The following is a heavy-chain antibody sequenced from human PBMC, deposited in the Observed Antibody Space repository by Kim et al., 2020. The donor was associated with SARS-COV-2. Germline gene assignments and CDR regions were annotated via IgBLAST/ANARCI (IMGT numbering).Heavy chain of an antibody. Sequence: SGPKLVKPTQTLTLTCTFSGFSLSSSPVGVGWIRQPPGKALEWLALIYWDDDKRYSPSLKSRLTITKDTSKNQVVLTVTNMDPVDTATYYCAHSVAYCGGDCFGYWYFDLWGRGTLVTVSS. V-gene: IGHV2-5*02. J-gene: IGHJ2*01. CDR1: GFSLSSSPVG. D-gene: IGHD2-21*02. CDR2: IYWDDDK. CDR3: AHSVAYCGGDCFGYWYFDL.